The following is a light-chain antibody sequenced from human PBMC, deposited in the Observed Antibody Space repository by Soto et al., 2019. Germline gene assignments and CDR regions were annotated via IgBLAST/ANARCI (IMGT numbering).Light chain of an antibody. J-gene: IGKJ5*01. CDR2: GAS. CDR3: QQYGTSIT. CDR1: QSFSSSY. V-gene: IGKV3-20*01. Sequence: EIVLTQSPGTLSLSPGERATLSCRASQSFSSSYLAWYQQKPGQAPRLLIYGASSWATGIPDRFSGSGCGTDFSITISRREPECVAGYYCQQYGTSITFGQGKRLEI.